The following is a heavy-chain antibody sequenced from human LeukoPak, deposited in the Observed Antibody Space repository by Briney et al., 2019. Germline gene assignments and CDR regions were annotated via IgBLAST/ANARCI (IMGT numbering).Heavy chain of an antibody. CDR3: ARGRELTAHLSYFDC. D-gene: IGHD2-21*02. CDR2: LFPIFGTA. J-gene: IGHJ4*02. CDR1: RGTFSSYA. V-gene: IGHV1-69*05. Sequence: AVKVSCKASRGTFSSYAISWVRLAPGQGLEWMGGLFPIFGTANYAQKFQGGGTITTDETTSTDYMELSSLRSEDTAVYYCARGRELTAHLSYFDCWGQGTLVTVSS.